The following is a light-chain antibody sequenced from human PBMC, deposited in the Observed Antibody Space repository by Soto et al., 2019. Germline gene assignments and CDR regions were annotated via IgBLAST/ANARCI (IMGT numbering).Light chain of an antibody. CDR1: SGHSSYA. CDR3: QTWGRGFYV. J-gene: IGLJ1*01. V-gene: IGLV4-69*01. Sequence: QSVLTQSPSASASLGASVKLTCTLSSGHSSYAIAWHQQQPEKGPRYLMNLNSDGSHTKGDGIPDRFSGSSSGAERYLTISSLHSDDEADYYCQTWGRGFYVFGTGTKLTVL. CDR2: LNSDGSH.